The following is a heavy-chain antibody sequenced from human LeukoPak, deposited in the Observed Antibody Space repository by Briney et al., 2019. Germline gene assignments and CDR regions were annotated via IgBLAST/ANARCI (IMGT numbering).Heavy chain of an antibody. D-gene: IGHD4-17*01. V-gene: IGHV3-30*18. J-gene: IGHJ5*02. Sequence: GGSLRLSCVASGFTFRSYGMHWVRQAPGKGLEWVAVISYDGRNKYYADSVKGRFTISRDNPKNTLYLQMNSPRAEDTAIYYCAKDRGDYTNWFDPWGQGTLVTVSS. CDR3: AKDRGDYTNWFDP. CDR2: ISYDGRNK. CDR1: GFTFRSYG.